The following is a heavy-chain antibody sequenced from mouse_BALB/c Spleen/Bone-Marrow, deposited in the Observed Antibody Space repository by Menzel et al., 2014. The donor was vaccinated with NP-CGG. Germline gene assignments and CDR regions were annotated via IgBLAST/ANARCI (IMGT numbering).Heavy chain of an antibody. J-gene: IGHJ4*01. CDR2: INPYNDGT. V-gene: IGHV1-14*01. CDR1: GYTFXSYV. Sequence: VHVKQSGPELVKPGASVKMSCKASGYTFXSYVMHWVKQKPGQGLEWIGYINPYNDGTKYNEKFKGKATLTSDKSSSTAYMELSSLTSEDSAVYYCARGGYGNVYYAMDYWGQGTSVTVSS. D-gene: IGHD2-10*02. CDR3: ARGGYGNVYYAMDY.